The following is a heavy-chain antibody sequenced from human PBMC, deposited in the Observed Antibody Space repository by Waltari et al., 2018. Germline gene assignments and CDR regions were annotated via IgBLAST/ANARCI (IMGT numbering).Heavy chain of an antibody. J-gene: IGHJ4*02. CDR3: ARDDGIRTVDY. D-gene: IGHD1-20*01. Sequence: QLVESGGGLVQPGGSLRLSCVVSGFTFSSYWMSWVHQTPGKGLGWVANIKPDGNEEYYVDYVKGRFTISRDNAKNSLYLQMNSLRAEDTAVYYCARDDGIRTVDYWGQGTLVTVSS. CDR2: IKPDGNEE. V-gene: IGHV3-7*01. CDR1: GFTFSSYW.